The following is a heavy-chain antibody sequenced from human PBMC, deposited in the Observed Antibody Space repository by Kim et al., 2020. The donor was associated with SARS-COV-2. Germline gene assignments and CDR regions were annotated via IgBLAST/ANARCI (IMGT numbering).Heavy chain of an antibody. CDR2: IYYSGST. CDR1: GGSISSSSYY. CDR3: ARCIGSGSSGYYRVGWFDP. D-gene: IGHD3-22*01. J-gene: IGHJ5*02. V-gene: IGHV4-39*01. Sequence: SETLSLTCTVSGGSISSSSYYWGWIRQPPGKGLEWIGSIYYSGSTYYNPSLKSRVTISVDTSKNQFSLKLSSVTAADTAVYYCARCIGSGSSGYYRVGWFDPWGQGTLVTVSS.